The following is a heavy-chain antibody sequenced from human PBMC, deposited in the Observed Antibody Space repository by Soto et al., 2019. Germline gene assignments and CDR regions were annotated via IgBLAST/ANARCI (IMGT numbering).Heavy chain of an antibody. V-gene: IGHV4-30-2*01. CDR2: IYHSGST. CDR1: GGSISSGGYS. Sequence: SETLSLTCAVSGGSISSGGYSWSWIRQPPGKGLEWIGYIYHSGSTYYNPSLKSRVTISVDRSKNQFSLKLSSVTAADTAVYYCARARRISTSCCNWFDPWGQGTLVTSPQ. J-gene: IGHJ5*02. D-gene: IGHD2-2*01. CDR3: ARARRISTSCCNWFDP.